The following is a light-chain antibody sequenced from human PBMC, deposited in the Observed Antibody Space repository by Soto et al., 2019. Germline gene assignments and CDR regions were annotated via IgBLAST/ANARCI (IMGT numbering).Light chain of an antibody. CDR3: QRNNSWRT. CDR2: GAS. CDR1: HSISTN. J-gene: IGKJ4*02. V-gene: IGKV3-15*01. Sequence: EITMTQSPATLSVSPGEGATLSCRTSHSISTNLAWYQHKRGQSPRLLVYGASTRATGVPARFSGSGSGAECTLSISSLQSEDVAVYYWQRNNSWRTFGGGTKVEIK.